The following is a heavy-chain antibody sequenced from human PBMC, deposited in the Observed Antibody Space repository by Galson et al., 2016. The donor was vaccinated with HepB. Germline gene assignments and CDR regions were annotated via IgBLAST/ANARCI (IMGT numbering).Heavy chain of an antibody. J-gene: IGHJ4*02. CDR3: ARDNGVRALDN. CDR2: IWYDGKKE. D-gene: IGHD3-10*01. Sequence: SLRLSCAASGFTFSAYGMHWVRQAPGKGLEWVAVIWYDGKKEFYADSVKGRFTISRDTSKNTLYLEMNSLRAEDTAVYSCARDNGVRALDNWGQGTLVTVSS. V-gene: IGHV3-33*01. CDR1: GFTFSAYG.